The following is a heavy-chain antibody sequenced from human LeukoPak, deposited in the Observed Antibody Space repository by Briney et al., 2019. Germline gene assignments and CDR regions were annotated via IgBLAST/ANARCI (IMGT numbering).Heavy chain of an antibody. V-gene: IGHV3-21*01. J-gene: IGHJ4*02. D-gene: IGHD3-9*01. Sequence: GGSLRLSCAASGFIFSNYGMNWVRQAPGKGLEWVAAISASGSATSYADSVRGRFTISGDNAKNSLYLQMNSLRAEDTAVYYCARGVVRYFDYWGQGALVTVSS. CDR2: ISASGSAT. CDR3: ARGVVRYFDY. CDR1: GFIFSNYG.